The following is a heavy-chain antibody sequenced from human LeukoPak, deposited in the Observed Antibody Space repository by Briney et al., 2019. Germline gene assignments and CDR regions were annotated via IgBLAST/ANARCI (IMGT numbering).Heavy chain of an antibody. CDR3: ARDARPNYYTSGSGI. CDR1: GFTFSSYA. Sequence: PGGSLRLSCAASGFTFSSYAMSWVRQAPGKGLEWVANINQHGNEKYYVDSVKGRFTISRDNAKNSLYLQMNSLRAGDTAVYYCARDARPNYYTSGSGIWGQGTLVTVSS. CDR2: INQHGNEK. V-gene: IGHV3-7*01. D-gene: IGHD3-10*01. J-gene: IGHJ4*02.